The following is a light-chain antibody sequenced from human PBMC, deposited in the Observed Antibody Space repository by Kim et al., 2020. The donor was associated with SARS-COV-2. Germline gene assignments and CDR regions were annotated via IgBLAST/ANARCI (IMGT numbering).Light chain of an antibody. CDR2: QDT. CDR1: KLGDKF. J-gene: IGLJ2*01. CDR3: QAWDSSTGV. Sequence: GSPGQTASITCSGDKLGDKFACWYRQRPGQSPMLVIYQDTKRPSGIPERFSGSNSGNTATLTISGTQPMDEADYYCQAWDSSTGVFGGGTQLTVL. V-gene: IGLV3-1*01.